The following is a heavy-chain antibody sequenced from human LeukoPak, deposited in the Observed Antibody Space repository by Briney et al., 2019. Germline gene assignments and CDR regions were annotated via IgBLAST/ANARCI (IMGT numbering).Heavy chain of an antibody. CDR2: VNHSGST. J-gene: IGHJ4*02. Sequence: KPSETLSLTCAVYGGSFSGYYWSWIRQPPGKGLEWIGEVNHSGSTNYNPSLKSRVTISVDTSRNQFSLNLSSVTAADTAMYHCARAGDSSGYSDYWGQGTLVTVSS. CDR3: ARAGDSSGYSDY. V-gene: IGHV4-34*01. D-gene: IGHD3-22*01. CDR1: GGSFSGYY.